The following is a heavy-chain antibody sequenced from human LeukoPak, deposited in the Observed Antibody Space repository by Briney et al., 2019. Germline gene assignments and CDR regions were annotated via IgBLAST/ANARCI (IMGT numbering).Heavy chain of an antibody. J-gene: IGHJ3*02. CDR2: IIPIFGTA. CDR3: ARADCRCNSCPPNRDAFYI. CDR1: GCTFSSYA. D-gene: IGHD2-2*01. V-gene: IGHV1-69*13. Sequence: GASVKVSCKASGCTFSSYAISWVRQAPGQGLDWMGGIIPIFGTANYAQKFQGRVTITADESTGTAYMELNILRPEDTAVYYCARADCRCNSCPPNRDAFYIWGQGTMVTVSS.